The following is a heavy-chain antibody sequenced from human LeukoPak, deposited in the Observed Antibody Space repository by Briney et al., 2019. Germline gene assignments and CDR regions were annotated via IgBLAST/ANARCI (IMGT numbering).Heavy chain of an antibody. D-gene: IGHD2-2*02. J-gene: IGHJ5*02. CDR3: ARDRQVVPAAINYDWFDP. CDR2: SMPICGTA. Sequence: SVKVSWKASGGTLSSYAIRCVRQARGQCLEWMGGSMPICGTANYAQKFQGRVTITADESTSTAYMELSSLRSEDTAVYYCARDRQVVPAAINYDWFDPWGQGTLVTVSS. V-gene: IGHV1-69*01. CDR1: GGTLSSYA.